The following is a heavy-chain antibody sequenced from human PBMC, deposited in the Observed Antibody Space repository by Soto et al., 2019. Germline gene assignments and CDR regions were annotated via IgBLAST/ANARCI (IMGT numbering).Heavy chain of an antibody. D-gene: IGHD2-2*01. CDR2: IKSKTDGGTT. CDR3: TTDGGIVVVPARYYYYGMDV. CDR1: GFTFSNAW. V-gene: IGHV3-15*01. J-gene: IGHJ6*02. Sequence: NPGGSLRLSCAASGFTFSNAWMSWVRQAPGKGLEWVGRIKSKTDGGTTDYAAPVKGRFTISRDDSKNTLYLQMNSLKTEDTAVYYCTTDGGIVVVPARYYYYGMDVWGQGTTVTVSS.